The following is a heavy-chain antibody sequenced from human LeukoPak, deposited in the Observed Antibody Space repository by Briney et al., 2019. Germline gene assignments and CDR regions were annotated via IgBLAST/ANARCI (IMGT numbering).Heavy chain of an antibody. J-gene: IGHJ4*02. CDR2: ISSSGSTI. CDR1: GFTFSSYE. CDR3: ARGDSGSYYFDY. D-gene: IGHD1-26*01. Sequence: GGSLRLSCAASGFTFSSYEMNWVRQAPGKGLEWVSYISSSGSTIYYADSVKGRFTIPRDNAKNSLYLQMNSLRAEDTAVYYCARGDSGSYYFDYWGQGTLVTVSS. V-gene: IGHV3-48*03.